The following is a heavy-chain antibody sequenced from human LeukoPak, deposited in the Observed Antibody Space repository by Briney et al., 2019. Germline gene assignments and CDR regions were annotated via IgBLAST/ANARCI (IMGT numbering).Heavy chain of an antibody. J-gene: IGHJ4*02. CDR3: AREASGTPGYFDY. D-gene: IGHD1-1*01. Sequence: SQTLSLTCAISGDRVSSNSAAWSWIRQSPSRGLEWLGRTYYRSKLYNDYALSVKSRITINPDTSKNQFSLQLNSVTPEDTAVYYCAREASGTPGYFDYWGQGTLVTVSS. CDR1: GDRVSSNSAA. CDR2: TYYRSKLYN. V-gene: IGHV6-1*01.